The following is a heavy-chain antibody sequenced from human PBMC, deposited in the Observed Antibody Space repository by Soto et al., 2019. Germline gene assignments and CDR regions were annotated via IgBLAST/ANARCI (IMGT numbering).Heavy chain of an antibody. CDR2: ISSSSYI. D-gene: IGHD6-19*01. CDR1: GFTFSSYS. Sequence: GGSLRLSCAASGFTFSSYSMNWVRQAPGKGLEWVSSISSSSYIYYADSVKGRFTISRDNAKNSLYLQMNSLRAADTAVYYCARSWSSGWYYFDYWGQGTLVTVSS. CDR3: ARSWSSGWYYFDY. J-gene: IGHJ4*02. V-gene: IGHV3-21*01.